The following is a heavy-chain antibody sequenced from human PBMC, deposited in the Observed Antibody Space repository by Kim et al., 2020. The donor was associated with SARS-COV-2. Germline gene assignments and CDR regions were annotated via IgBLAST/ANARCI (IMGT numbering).Heavy chain of an antibody. J-gene: IGHJ4*02. Sequence: GGSLRLSCAASGFTFSSYGMRWVRQAPGKGLEWVAAISYDGSNTYYADSVKGRFTISRDNSKNTLYLQMNSLRAEDTAVYYCAKERLSTFGGVIDPTDYWGQGTLVTVSS. CDR2: ISYDGSNT. D-gene: IGHD3-16*02. V-gene: IGHV3-30*18. CDR1: GFTFSSYG. CDR3: AKERLSTFGGVIDPTDY.